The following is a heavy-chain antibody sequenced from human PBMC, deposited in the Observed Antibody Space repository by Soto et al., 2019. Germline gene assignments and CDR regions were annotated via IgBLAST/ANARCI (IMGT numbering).Heavy chain of an antibody. CDR2: INAGNGNT. Sequence: VEVGKKVDVCGFSIYKKNRMRQAPGQRLEWMGWINAGNGNTTYSQKFQGRVTITRDTSASTAYMELRSLSSEDTAVYYFARGTKPIDYLVQGSLVPVSS. CDR1: VCGFSIYK. J-gene: IGHJ4*02. CDR3: ARGTKPIDY. V-gene: IGHV1-3*01. D-gene: IGHD3-9*01.